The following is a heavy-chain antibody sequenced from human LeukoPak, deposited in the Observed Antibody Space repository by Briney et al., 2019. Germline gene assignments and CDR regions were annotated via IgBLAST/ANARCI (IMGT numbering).Heavy chain of an antibody. CDR3: ARNDILTGPIDY. J-gene: IGHJ4*02. D-gene: IGHD3-9*01. Sequence: GGSLRLSCAASGFTFSSYGMHWVRQAPGKGLEWVAVISYDGSNKYYSDSVEGRFTIFRDNSKNTLYLQMNSLRAEDTAVYYCARNDILTGPIDYWGQGALVTVSS. V-gene: IGHV3-30*03. CDR1: GFTFSSYG. CDR2: ISYDGSNK.